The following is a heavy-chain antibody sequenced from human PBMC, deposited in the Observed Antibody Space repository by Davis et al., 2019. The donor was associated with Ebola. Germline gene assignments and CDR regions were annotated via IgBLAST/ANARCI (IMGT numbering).Heavy chain of an antibody. J-gene: IGHJ6*03. CDR2: ISYNGKNQ. V-gene: IGHV3-30*18. CDR3: GKDSGSHSDHYFYYMDV. CDR1: GFTFSNYG. D-gene: IGHD3-10*01. Sequence: GESLKISCAASGFTFSNYGMHWVRQTPGKGLEWVAVISYNGKNQYYADSVKGRFTISRDNSESTLFLQMNSLTAEDTAIYYCGKDSGSHSDHYFYYMDVWGKGATVTVSS.